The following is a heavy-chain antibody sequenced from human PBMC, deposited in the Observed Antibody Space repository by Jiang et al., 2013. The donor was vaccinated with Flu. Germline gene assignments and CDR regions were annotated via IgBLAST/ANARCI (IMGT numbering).Heavy chain of an antibody. CDR3: ARGGLGGSYLWGDYNYFDS. CDR2: ISFDGGTK. CDR1: GFSFSDFA. Sequence: PGRSLRLSCAASGFSFSDFAFHWVRQAPGKGLEWVAVISFDGGTKYYTDSVKGRFTFSRDNTKDTLYLQMNWLRTDDTAVYYCARGGLGGSYLWGDYNYFDSWGHGTLVTVSS. J-gene: IGHJ5*01. V-gene: IGHV3-30-3*01. D-gene: IGHD1-26*01.